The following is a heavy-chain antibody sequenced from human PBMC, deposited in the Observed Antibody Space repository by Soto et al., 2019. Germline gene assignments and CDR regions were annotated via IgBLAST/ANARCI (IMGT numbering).Heavy chain of an antibody. D-gene: IGHD3-22*01. Sequence: SETLSLTCAVYGGSFSGFYWSWSRQPPGKGLEWIGEVSHSGSTNYNPSLKSRVTISADTSKNQFFLKLTSVTAADTAVYYCARARFYSDSSGYYSTFDYWGQGTVVTVSS. V-gene: IGHV4-34*01. CDR3: ARARFYSDSSGYYSTFDY. CDR1: GGSFSGFY. CDR2: VSHSGST. J-gene: IGHJ4*02.